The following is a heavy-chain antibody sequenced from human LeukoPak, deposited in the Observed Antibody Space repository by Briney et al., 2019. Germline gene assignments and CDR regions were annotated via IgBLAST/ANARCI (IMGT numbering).Heavy chain of an antibody. V-gene: IGHV4-38-2*02. Sequence: SETLSLTCKVSGYPIGLDYYWVWIRQAPGRGLQWIGGFYRGRIQYNSALKSRVTISIDSSKNQFSLRMWPVTAADTAFYFCARAPSSYESGNGYPNLGWLDPWGQGALVTVSS. CDR2: FYRGRI. CDR1: GYPIGLDYY. D-gene: IGHD5-24*01. J-gene: IGHJ5*02. CDR3: ARAPSSYESGNGYPNLGWLDP.